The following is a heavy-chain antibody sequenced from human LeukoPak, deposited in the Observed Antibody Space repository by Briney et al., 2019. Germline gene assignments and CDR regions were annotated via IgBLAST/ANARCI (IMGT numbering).Heavy chain of an antibody. CDR1: GITVTNNY. CDR3: AHGDYPLTY. CDR2: IYANGDT. J-gene: IGHJ4*02. V-gene: IGHV3-66*01. D-gene: IGHD4-17*01. Sequence: GGSLRLSCAASGITVTNNYWHWLRQAPGNGLEWVSIIYANGDTLYAASVRGRFTFSRDNSKNTFYLQMNSLRAEDTAIYYCAHGDYPLTYWGQGTLVTVSS.